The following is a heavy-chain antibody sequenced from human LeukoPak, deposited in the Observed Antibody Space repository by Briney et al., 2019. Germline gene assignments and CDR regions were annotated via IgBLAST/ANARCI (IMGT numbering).Heavy chain of an antibody. V-gene: IGHV3-30*04. CDR2: ISYDGSNE. Sequence: QTGGSLRLSCAASGFTLSSYVMHWVRQAPGKGLEWVAIISYDGSNEYYADSVKGRFTISRDNSKNTLYLQMNSLRAADTAVYYCAREGGSYSNYFDSWGQGTLVTVSS. D-gene: IGHD1-26*01. J-gene: IGHJ4*02. CDR3: AREGGSYSNYFDS. CDR1: GFTLSSYV.